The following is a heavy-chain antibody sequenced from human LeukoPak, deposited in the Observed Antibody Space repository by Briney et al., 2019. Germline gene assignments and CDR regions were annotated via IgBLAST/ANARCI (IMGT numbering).Heavy chain of an antibody. CDR1: GDSVSSNSAA. J-gene: IGHJ1*01. Sequence: SQTLSLTCAISGDSVSSNSAAWNWIRQSPSRGLEWLGRTYYRSKWYNDYAVSVKSRITINPDTSKNQLSLQLNSVTPEDTAVYYCARSPGIAVAGRVLWYFQHWGQGTLVTVSS. V-gene: IGHV6-1*01. CDR3: ARSPGIAVAGRVLWYFQH. CDR2: TYYRSKWYN. D-gene: IGHD6-19*01.